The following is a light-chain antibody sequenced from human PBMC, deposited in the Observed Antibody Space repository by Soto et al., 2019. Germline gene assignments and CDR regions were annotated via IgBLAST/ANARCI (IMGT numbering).Light chain of an antibody. CDR2: DAS. CDR1: QTISIW. V-gene: IGKV1-5*01. Sequence: DIQMTQSPSTLSASVGDRVTITCRARQTISIWLAWYQQKPGKAPKLLIYDASILESGVPSRFSGSGSGTEFTLTISSLQPDDFATYYCQQYNSYSGTFGQGTKVDI. J-gene: IGKJ1*01. CDR3: QQYNSYSGT.